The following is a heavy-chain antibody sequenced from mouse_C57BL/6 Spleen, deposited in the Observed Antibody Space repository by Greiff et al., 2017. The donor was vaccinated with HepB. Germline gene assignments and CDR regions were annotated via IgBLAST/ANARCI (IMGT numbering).Heavy chain of an antibody. J-gene: IGHJ3*01. CDR2: IDPENGDT. CDR1: GFNIKDDY. Sequence: EVQLQQSGAELVRPGASVKLSCTASGFNIKDDYMHWVKQRPEQGLEWIGWIDPENGDTEYASKFQGKATITADISSNTAYLQLSSLTSEDTAVYYCTKTSWFAYWGQGTLVTVSA. V-gene: IGHV14-4*01. CDR3: TKTSWFAY.